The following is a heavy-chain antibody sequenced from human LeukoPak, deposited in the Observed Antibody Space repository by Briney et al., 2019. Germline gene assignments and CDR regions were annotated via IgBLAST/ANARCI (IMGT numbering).Heavy chain of an antibody. CDR2: VWFEGTNK. V-gene: IGHV3-33*06. CDR1: GFTFSAYG. J-gene: IGHJ4*02. D-gene: IGHD1-26*01. CDR3: AKSAVGAEF. Sequence: GGSLRLSCEASGFTFSAYGMHWVRQAPGKGLEWVAVVWFEGTNKYYSDSVKGRFTISRDNSKNTLYLQMNSLRAEDTAVYYCAKSAVGAEFWGQGTLVTVSS.